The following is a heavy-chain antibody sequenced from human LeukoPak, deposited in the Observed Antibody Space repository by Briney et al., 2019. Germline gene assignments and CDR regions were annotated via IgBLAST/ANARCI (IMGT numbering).Heavy chain of an antibody. D-gene: IGHD3-10*01. Sequence: SETLSLTCAVYGGSFSGYYWSWIRQPPGKGLEWIGEINHSGSTNYNPSLKSRVTISVDTSKNQFSLKLSSVTAADTAVYYCAGGSGIDYWGQGTLVTVSS. CDR1: GGSFSGYY. CDR2: INHSGST. CDR3: AGGSGIDY. V-gene: IGHV4-34*01. J-gene: IGHJ4*02.